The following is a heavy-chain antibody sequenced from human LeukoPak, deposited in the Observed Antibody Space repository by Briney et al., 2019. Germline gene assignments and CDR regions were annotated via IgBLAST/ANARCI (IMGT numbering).Heavy chain of an antibody. Sequence: GRSLRLSCAASGFTFDDYAMHWVRQAPGKGLEWVSGISWNSGSIGYADSVKGQFTISRDNAKNSLYLQMNSLRAEDTALYYCAKDSGSQNTDFDYWGQGTLVTVSS. CDR3: AKDSGSQNTDFDY. V-gene: IGHV3-9*01. D-gene: IGHD1-26*01. CDR1: GFTFDDYA. CDR2: ISWNSGSI. J-gene: IGHJ4*02.